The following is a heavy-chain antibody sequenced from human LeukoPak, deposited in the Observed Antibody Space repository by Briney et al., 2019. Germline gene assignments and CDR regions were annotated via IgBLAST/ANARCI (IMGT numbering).Heavy chain of an antibody. Sequence: GGSLRLSCSASGFTFSSYAMHWVRQAPGKGLEYVSAISSNGGSTYYADSVKGRFTISRDNSKNTLYPQMSSLRAEDTAVYYCVKARGYGSGRDYFDYWGQGTPVTVSS. CDR1: GFTFSSYA. CDR3: VKARGYGSGRDYFDY. V-gene: IGHV3-64D*06. J-gene: IGHJ4*02. D-gene: IGHD3-10*01. CDR2: ISSNGGST.